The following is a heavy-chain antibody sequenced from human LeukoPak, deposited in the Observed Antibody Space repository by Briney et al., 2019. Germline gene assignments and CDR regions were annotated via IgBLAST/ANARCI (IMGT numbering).Heavy chain of an antibody. V-gene: IGHV3-48*01. CDR1: GFTFSSYS. CDR2: IAYTGTI. CDR3: ARDPHSLDY. J-gene: IGHJ4*02. Sequence: GGSLRLSCTASGFTFSSYSMNWVRQAPGKGLEWVAYIAYTGTIHDADSVRGRFAISRVNAKSSLFLQLNSLRAEDTAVYYCARDPHSLDYWGQGTLVTVSS.